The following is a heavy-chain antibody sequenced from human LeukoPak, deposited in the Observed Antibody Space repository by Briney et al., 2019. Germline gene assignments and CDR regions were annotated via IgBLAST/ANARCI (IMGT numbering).Heavy chain of an antibody. CDR3: ARGPATVTTRIDY. J-gene: IGHJ4*02. D-gene: IGHD4-17*01. CDR1: GYSISSGYY. V-gene: IGHV4-38-2*02. CDR2: IYHSGST. Sequence: PSETLSLTCTVSGYSISSGYYWGWIRQPPGKGLEWIGSIYHSGSTYYNPSLKSRVTISVDTSKNQFSLKLSSVTAADTAVYYCARGPATVTTRIDYWGQGTLVTVSS.